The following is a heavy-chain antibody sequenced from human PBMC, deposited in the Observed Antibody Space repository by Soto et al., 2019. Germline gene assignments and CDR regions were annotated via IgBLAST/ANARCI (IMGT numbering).Heavy chain of an antibody. V-gene: IGHV3-30*18. CDR2: ISYDGSNK. CDR3: AKSWDSFIYYYYGMDV. D-gene: IGHD1-26*01. J-gene: IGHJ6*02. Sequence: QVQLVESGGGVVQPGRSLRLSCAASGFTFSSYGMHWVRQAPGKGLEWVAVISYDGSNKYYADSVKGRFTISRDNSKNTLYLQMNSLRAEDTAVYYSAKSWDSFIYYYYGMDVWGQGTTVTVSS. CDR1: GFTFSSYG.